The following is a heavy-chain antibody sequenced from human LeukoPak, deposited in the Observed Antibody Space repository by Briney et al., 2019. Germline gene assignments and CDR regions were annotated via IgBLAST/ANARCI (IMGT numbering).Heavy chain of an antibody. V-gene: IGHV4-59*01. D-gene: IGHD6-13*01. CDR3: ARVSAAAGTSPDFDY. Sequence: SETLSLTCTVSGGSISSYYWSWIRQPPGKGLEWIGYIYYSGSTNYNPSLKSRVTISVDTSKNQFSLKLSSVTAADTAVYYCARVSAAAGTSPDFDYWGQGTLVTVSS. CDR2: IYYSGST. CDR1: GGSISSYY. J-gene: IGHJ4*02.